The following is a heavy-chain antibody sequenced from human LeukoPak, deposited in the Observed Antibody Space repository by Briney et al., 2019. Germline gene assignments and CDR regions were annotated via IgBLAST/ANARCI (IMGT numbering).Heavy chain of an antibody. V-gene: IGHV3-30-3*01. CDR2: ISYDGSNK. CDR1: GFTFSSYA. CDR3: ARELDY. Sequence: GGSLRLSCAASGFTFSSYAMHWVRQAPGKGLEWVAVISYDGSNKYYADSVKGRYTISRDNSKNTLYLQMNSLRAEDTAVYYCARELDYWGQGTLVTVSS. J-gene: IGHJ4*02.